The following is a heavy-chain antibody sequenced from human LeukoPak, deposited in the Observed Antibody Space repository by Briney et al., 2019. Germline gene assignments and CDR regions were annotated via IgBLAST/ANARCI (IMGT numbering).Heavy chain of an antibody. CDR1: GYTFTGYY. D-gene: IGHD2-15*01. J-gene: IGHJ5*02. CDR2: INTDSGAT. Sequence: ASVKVSCKASGYTFTGYYMHWVRQAPGHGLDYMGWINTDSGATNYAQNFQGRVTMTRDTSISTAYMELSRLRSDDTAVYYCARARVLCSGGSCYSGWFDPWGQGTLVTVSS. V-gene: IGHV1-2*02. CDR3: ARARVLCSGGSCYSGWFDP.